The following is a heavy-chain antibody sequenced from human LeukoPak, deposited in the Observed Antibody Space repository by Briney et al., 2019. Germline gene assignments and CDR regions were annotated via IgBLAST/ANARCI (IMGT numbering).Heavy chain of an antibody. CDR2: IRYDGSNK. J-gene: IGHJ4*02. D-gene: IGHD6-19*01. Sequence: GGSLRLSCAASGFTFSSYGMHWVRQAPGKGLEWVAFIRYDGSNKYYADSVKGRFTISRDNSKNTLYLQMNSLRAEDTAVYYCARKGFVAGHFDYWGQGTLVTVSS. CDR1: GFTFSSYG. CDR3: ARKGFVAGHFDY. V-gene: IGHV3-30*02.